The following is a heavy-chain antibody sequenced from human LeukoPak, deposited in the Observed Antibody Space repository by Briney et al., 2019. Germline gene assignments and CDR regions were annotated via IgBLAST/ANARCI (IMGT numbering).Heavy chain of an antibody. D-gene: IGHD6-13*01. CDR3: ARDQFAAGDY. CDR2: ISSSSSYI. V-gene: IGHV3-21*01. CDR1: GFTFSSYS. J-gene: IGHJ4*02. Sequence: GGSLRLSCAASGFTFSSYSMNWVRQAPGKGLEWVSSISSSSSYIYYAGSVKGRFTISRDNAKNSLYLQMNSLRAEDTAVYYCARDQFAAGDYWGQGTLVTVSS.